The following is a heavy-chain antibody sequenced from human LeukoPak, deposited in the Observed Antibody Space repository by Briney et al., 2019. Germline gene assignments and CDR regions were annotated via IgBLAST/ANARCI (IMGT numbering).Heavy chain of an antibody. CDR2: IYPGDSDT. CDR1: GYSFTTYY. J-gene: IGHJ4*02. Sequence: GESLKISCNASGYSFTTYYIGWVRQMPGKGLEWMGIIYPGDSDTRYSPSFHGQVTISADKSISTAYLQWSSLKASDTAIYYCARSRTYSTSSFYFDSWGQGTLVTVSS. V-gene: IGHV5-51*01. D-gene: IGHD6-6*01. CDR3: ARSRTYSTSSFYFDS.